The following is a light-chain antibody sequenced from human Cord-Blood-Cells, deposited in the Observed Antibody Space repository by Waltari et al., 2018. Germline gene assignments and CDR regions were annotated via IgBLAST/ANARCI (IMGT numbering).Light chain of an antibody. CDR1: SSDVGGYNS. Sequence: QSALTQPASVSGSPGQSITISCTGTSSDVGGYNSVPWYQQHPGKAPKRMIDEVSNRPSGVSNRFSGSKSGNTASLTISGLQAEDEADYYCSSYTSSSTVVFGGGTKLTVL. CDR2: EVS. J-gene: IGLJ2*01. V-gene: IGLV2-14*01. CDR3: SSYTSSSTVV.